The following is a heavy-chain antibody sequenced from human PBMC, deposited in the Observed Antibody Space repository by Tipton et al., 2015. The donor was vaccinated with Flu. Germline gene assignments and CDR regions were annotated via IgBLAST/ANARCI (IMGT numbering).Heavy chain of an antibody. CDR1: GFTFSSYW. CDR3: ARAVGSSSSY. D-gene: IGHD6-6*01. Sequence: SLRLSCTASGFTFSSYWMHWVRQAPGKGLEWVANINQNGSVKYYVDSVKGRFTISRDNAKNSLYLQMNSLTAEDTAVYYCARAVGSSSSYWGQGTLVTVSS. J-gene: IGHJ4*02. V-gene: IGHV3-7*01. CDR2: INQNGSVK.